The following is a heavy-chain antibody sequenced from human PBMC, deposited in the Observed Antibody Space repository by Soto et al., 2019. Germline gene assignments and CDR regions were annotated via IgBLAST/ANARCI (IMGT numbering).Heavy chain of an antibody. D-gene: IGHD3-3*01. CDR2: IDPSDSYT. V-gene: IGHV5-10-1*01. CDR1: GYIFSSYW. J-gene: IGHJ6*02. CDR3: ASNYYDFWSGYHYYYGMDV. Sequence: VESLKISCKGSGYIFSSYWIGWVLEVPGEGLEWMGRIDPSDSYTNYSPSFQGRVTISADKSISTAYLQWSSLKASDTAMYYCASNYYDFWSGYHYYYGMDVWGQGTTVTVSS.